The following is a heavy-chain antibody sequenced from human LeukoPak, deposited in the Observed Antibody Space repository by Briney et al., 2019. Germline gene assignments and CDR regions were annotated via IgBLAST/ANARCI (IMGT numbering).Heavy chain of an antibody. Sequence: GGSLRLSCAASGFTFSSYEMNWVRQAPGKGLEWVSYISSSGSTIYYADSVKGRFTISRDNAKNSLYLQMNSLRAEDTAVYYCARLPSEGGWYDFDYWGQGTQVTVSS. J-gene: IGHJ4*02. CDR3: ARLPSEGGWYDFDY. V-gene: IGHV3-48*03. CDR1: GFTFSSYE. CDR2: ISSSGSTI. D-gene: IGHD6-19*01.